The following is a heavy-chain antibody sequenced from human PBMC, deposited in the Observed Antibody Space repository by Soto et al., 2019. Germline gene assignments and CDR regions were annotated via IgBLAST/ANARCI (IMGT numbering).Heavy chain of an antibody. Sequence: EVQLLESGGGLVQPGGSLRLSCTASGFTFSSSAMNWVRQAPGQGLEWVASVSENGGSRGGTYYADSVKGRFTISRDNSTNTLDLQMDSLRGADKDVYYCASAKAVVIAALGIWGQGTMVTVSS. D-gene: IGHD2-21*01. CDR3: ASAKAVVIAALGI. J-gene: IGHJ3*02. CDR1: GFTFSSSA. CDR2: VSENGGSRGGT. V-gene: IGHV3-23*01.